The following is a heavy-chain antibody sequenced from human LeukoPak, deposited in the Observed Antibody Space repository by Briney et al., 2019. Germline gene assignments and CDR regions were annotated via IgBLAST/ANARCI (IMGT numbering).Heavy chain of an antibody. CDR2: TYTGGNT. CDR1: EFTVSTYY. CDR3: ARDRSILTGWHFDY. J-gene: IGHJ4*02. Sequence: PGGSLRLSCAASEFTVSTYYMTWVRQAPGKGLEWVSLTYTGGNTYYADSVKGRFTISRDNAKNSLYLQMNSLRDEDTAVYYCARDRSILTGWHFDYWGQGTLVTVSS. D-gene: IGHD3-9*01. V-gene: IGHV3-66*01.